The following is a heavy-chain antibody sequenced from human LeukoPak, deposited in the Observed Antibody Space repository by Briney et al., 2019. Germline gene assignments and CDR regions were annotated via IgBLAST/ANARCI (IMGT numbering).Heavy chain of an antibody. D-gene: IGHD3-16*01. V-gene: IGHV3-23*01. CDR2: ISGDGATT. Sequence: GGSLRLSCAASGFSFSTYAMSWVRQAPGKGLEWVSAISGDGATTYYADSVKGRFTISRDNSKNTLYLQMNSLRAEDTAVYYCAKDLVWAADYWGQGTLVTVSS. CDR3: AKDLVWAADY. CDR1: GFSFSTYA. J-gene: IGHJ4*02.